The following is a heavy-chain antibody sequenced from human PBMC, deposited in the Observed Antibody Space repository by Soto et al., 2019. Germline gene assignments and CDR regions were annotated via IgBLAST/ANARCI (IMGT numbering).Heavy chain of an antibody. J-gene: IGHJ6*02. CDR2: IYYSGST. CDR1: GGSVSTGGYY. CDR3: AREFGSYDYDSSVSSASLPWGMDV. D-gene: IGHD3-22*01. Sequence: QVQLQESGPGLVKPSQTLSLTCTVSGGSVSTGGYYWSWIRQHPGKGLEWIGNIYYSGSTYYSPCLKRRVTISLDTSKNHLSLKLSSVTDADTAAYYCAREFGSYDYDSSVSSASLPWGMDVWGQGTTVTVSS. V-gene: IGHV4-31*03.